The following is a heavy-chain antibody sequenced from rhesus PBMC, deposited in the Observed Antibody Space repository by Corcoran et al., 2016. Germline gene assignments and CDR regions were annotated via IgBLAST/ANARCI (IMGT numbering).Heavy chain of an antibody. V-gene: IGHV4S10*01. J-gene: IGHJ4*01. Sequence: QVQLQESGPGVVKPSETLSLTCAVSGGSISDSYRWSWIRQPPGKGREWIGYIYGRSTSTNYNPPLKSRVTISTDTYKNQFSLKLSSVTAADTAVYYCARDLRSGSWSGTFDYWGQGVLVTVSS. D-gene: IGHD6-25*01. CDR1: GGSISDSYR. CDR2: IYGRSTST. CDR3: ARDLRSGSWSGTFDY.